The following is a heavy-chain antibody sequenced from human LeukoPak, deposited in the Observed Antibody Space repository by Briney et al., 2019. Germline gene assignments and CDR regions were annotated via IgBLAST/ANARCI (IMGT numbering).Heavy chain of an antibody. J-gene: IGHJ5*02. CDR3: ARAKTTRWYYGDYDLLDP. CDR2: INPNSGGT. Sequence: ASVKVSCKASGYTFTGYYMHWVRQAPGQGLEWMGWINPNSGGTNYAQKFQGRVTMTRDTSISTAYMELSRLRSDDTAVYYCARAKTTRWYYGDYDLLDPWGQGTLVTVSS. D-gene: IGHD4-17*01. V-gene: IGHV1-2*02. CDR1: GYTFTGYY.